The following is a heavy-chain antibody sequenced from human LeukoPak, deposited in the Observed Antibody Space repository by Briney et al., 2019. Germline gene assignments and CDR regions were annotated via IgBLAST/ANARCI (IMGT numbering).Heavy chain of an antibody. CDR3: ARDQEGFDY. V-gene: IGHV1-46*01. CDR1: GYTFIHYY. J-gene: IGHJ4*02. Sequence: GASVKVSCKTSGYTFIHYYMHWVRQASGEGFEWMGIVDPSGDIATYAQKFQGRVTVTRDTSTSTVHMELSGLRSEDTAVYYCARDQEGFDYWGQGTLVTVSS. CDR2: VDPSGDIA.